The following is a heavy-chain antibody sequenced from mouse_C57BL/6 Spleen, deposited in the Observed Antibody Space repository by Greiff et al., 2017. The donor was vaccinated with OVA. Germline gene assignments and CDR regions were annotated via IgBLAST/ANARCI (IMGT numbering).Heavy chain of an antibody. J-gene: IGHJ3*01. CDR1: GFTFSSYA. D-gene: IGHD3-3*01. CDR2: ISDGGSYT. Sequence: DVQLVESGGGLVKPGGSLKLSCAASGFTFSSYAMSWVRQTPEKRLEWVATISDGGSYTYYPDNVKGRFTISRDNDKNNLYLQMSHLKSEDTAMYYCARDEGLAWFAYWGQGTLVTVSA. V-gene: IGHV5-4*01. CDR3: ARDEGLAWFAY.